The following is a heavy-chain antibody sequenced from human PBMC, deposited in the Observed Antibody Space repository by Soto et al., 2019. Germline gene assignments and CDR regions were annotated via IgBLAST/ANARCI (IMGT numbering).Heavy chain of an antibody. V-gene: IGHV4-59*07. CDR3: ARVDGCTNGVCYVVSPWFDP. D-gene: IGHD2-8*01. CDR1: GGSISSYY. J-gene: IGHJ5*02. CDR2: IYYSGST. Sequence: SDTLSLTCTVSGGSISSYYWSWIRQPPGKGLEWIGYIYYSGSTNYNPSLKSRVTISVDTSKNQFSLKLSSVTAADTAVYYCARVDGCTNGVCYVVSPWFDPWGQGTLVTVSS.